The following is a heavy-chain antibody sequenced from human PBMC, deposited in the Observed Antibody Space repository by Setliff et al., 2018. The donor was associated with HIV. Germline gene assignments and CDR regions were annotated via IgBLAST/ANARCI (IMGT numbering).Heavy chain of an antibody. CDR1: GFTFSSYE. CDR2: ISTSGNTI. Sequence: LRLSCAASGFTFSSYEMNWVRQAPGKGLEWVSYISTSGNTIYYADSVKGRFTISRDNAKNSLYLQMNSLRAEDTAFYYCARGYYYGMDVWGQGTTVTVSS. V-gene: IGHV3-48*03. CDR3: ARGYYYGMDV. J-gene: IGHJ6*02.